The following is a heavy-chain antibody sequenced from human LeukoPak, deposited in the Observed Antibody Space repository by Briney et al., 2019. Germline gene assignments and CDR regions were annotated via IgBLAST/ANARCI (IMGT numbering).Heavy chain of an antibody. CDR3: ARELLSRENYFDY. D-gene: IGHD2-15*01. J-gene: IGHJ4*02. CDR1: GFTFRNYW. CDR2: INSDESSTST. Sequence: GGSLRLSCAASGFTFRNYWMQWVRQAPGKGLVWVSRINSDESSTSTSYADSVKGRFTISRDNAKNTLYLQMDSLRAEDTAVYYCARELLSRENYFDYWGQGTLVTVSS. V-gene: IGHV3-74*01.